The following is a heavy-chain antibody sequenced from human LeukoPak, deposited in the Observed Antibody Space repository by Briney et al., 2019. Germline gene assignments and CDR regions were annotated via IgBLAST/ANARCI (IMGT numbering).Heavy chain of an antibody. Sequence: GGSLRLSCAAFGFTFSSYWMSWVRQAPGKGLEWVANIKQDGSEKYYVDSVKGRFTISRDNAKNSLYLQMNSLRAEDTAVYYCARDTYYDFWSGYYRRFYWGQGTLVTVSS. CDR2: IKQDGSEK. CDR3: ARDTYYDFWSGYYRRFY. J-gene: IGHJ4*02. V-gene: IGHV3-7*01. D-gene: IGHD3-3*01. CDR1: GFTFSSYW.